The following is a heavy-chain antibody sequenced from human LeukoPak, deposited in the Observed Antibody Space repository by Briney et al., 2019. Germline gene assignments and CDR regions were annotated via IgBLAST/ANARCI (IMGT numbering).Heavy chain of an antibody. J-gene: IGHJ4*02. V-gene: IGHV5-51*01. CDR1: GYSFTNYW. Sequence: GESLKLSCKGSGYSFTNYWIGWVRQMPGKGLEWMGIIYPDDSDISYSPSFQGQVTISADKYISTAYLQWSSLKASDTGMYYCAGRYYDSSGYGFLYFDYWGQGTLVTVSS. D-gene: IGHD3-22*01. CDR3: AGRYYDSSGYGFLYFDY. CDR2: IYPDDSDI.